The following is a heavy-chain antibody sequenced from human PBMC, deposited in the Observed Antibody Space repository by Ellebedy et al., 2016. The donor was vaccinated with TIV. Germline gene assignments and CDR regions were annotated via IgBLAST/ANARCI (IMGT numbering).Heavy chain of an antibody. CDR2: IYYSGST. CDR1: GGSISSSSYY. Sequence: SETLSLXCTVSGGSISSSSYYWGWIRQPPGKGLEWIGSIYYSGSTYYNPSLKSRVTISVDTSKNQFSLKLSPVTAADTAVYYCARRDDYGDHKGYYFDYWGQGTLVTVSS. CDR3: ARRDDYGDHKGYYFDY. V-gene: IGHV4-39*01. D-gene: IGHD4-17*01. J-gene: IGHJ4*02.